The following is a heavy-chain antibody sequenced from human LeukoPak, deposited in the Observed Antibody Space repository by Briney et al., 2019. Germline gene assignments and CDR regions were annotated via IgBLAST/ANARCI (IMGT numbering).Heavy chain of an antibody. V-gene: IGHV1-2*02. CDR1: GYTFTGYY. CDR3: ARDLWFGELSGPFDY. CDR2: INPNSGGT. J-gene: IGHJ4*02. D-gene: IGHD3-10*01. Sequence: GASMTVSCKASGYTFTGYYMHWVRQAPGQGLEWMGWINPNSGGTNYAQKFQGRVTMTRDTSISTAYMELSRLRSDDTAVYYCARDLWFGELSGPFDYWGQGTLVTVSS.